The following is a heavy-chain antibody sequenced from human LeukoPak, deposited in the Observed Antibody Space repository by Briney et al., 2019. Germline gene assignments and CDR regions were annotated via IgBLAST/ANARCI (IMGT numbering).Heavy chain of an antibody. Sequence: SETLSLTCAVSGGSISSGGYSWSWIRQPPGKGPEWIGYIYYSGSTYYNPSLKSRVTISVDTSKSQFSLKLSSVTAADTAVYYCARVGGANYFDYWGQGTLVTVSS. J-gene: IGHJ4*02. D-gene: IGHD3-16*01. V-gene: IGHV4-30-4*07. CDR1: GGSISSGGYS. CDR2: IYYSGST. CDR3: ARVGGANYFDY.